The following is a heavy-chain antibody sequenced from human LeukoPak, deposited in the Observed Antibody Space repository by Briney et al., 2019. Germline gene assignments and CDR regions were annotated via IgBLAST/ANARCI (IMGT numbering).Heavy chain of an antibody. V-gene: IGHV3-9*01. CDR2: TSWNSGSI. Sequence: PGGSLRLSCAASGFTFGDYAMHWVRQAPGKGLEWVSGTSWNSGSIGYADSVKGRFTISRDNAKNSLYLQMNSLRAEDTALYYCAKAKQAKAALYYFDYWGQGTLVTVSS. J-gene: IGHJ4*02. D-gene: IGHD2-15*01. CDR3: AKAKQAKAALYYFDY. CDR1: GFTFGDYA.